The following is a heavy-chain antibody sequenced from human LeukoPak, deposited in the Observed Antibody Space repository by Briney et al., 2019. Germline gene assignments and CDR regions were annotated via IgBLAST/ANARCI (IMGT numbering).Heavy chain of an antibody. D-gene: IGHD3-10*02. CDR3: ARRPVSVRGNYYGGAFDI. Sequence: GGSLQISCKGSGSRFTSYWIGWVRQMPGKGLEGMGIIYPGDSDNRYSPSFQGHVTISADKSISTAYLQWSSLKASETAMYYCARRPVSVRGNYYGGAFDIWGQGTMVTVSS. CDR2: IYPGDSDN. V-gene: IGHV5-51*01. J-gene: IGHJ3*02. CDR1: GSRFTSYW.